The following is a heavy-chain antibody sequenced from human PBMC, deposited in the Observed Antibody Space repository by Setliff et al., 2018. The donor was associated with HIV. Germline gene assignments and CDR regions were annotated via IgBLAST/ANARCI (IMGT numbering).Heavy chain of an antibody. CDR3: ARASGDAYRHPRDYNYYYMDV. Sequence: LRLSCAVSGFTVSNNYMGWIRQPPGKGLEWIGEINHRGNTHYNSSLKSRLTISVDTSKNQFSLNLSSVTAADTAVYFCARASGDAYRHPRDYNYYYMDVWGKGDMVTVSS. CDR2: INHRGNT. D-gene: IGHD4-4*01. J-gene: IGHJ6*03. V-gene: IGHV4-34*09. CDR1: GFTVSNNY.